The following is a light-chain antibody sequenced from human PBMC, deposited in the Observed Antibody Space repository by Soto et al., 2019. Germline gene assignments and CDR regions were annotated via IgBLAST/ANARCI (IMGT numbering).Light chain of an antibody. V-gene: IGKV3-11*01. CDR1: QSVSSY. Sequence: EIVLTQSPATLSLSPGDRATLSCRASQSVSSYLAWYQQKPGQAPRLLIYDASNRATGIQARFSGSGSGTDFTLTISSLEPEDVAVYYCQQRSNWPLTFGGGTKVEIK. CDR3: QQRSNWPLT. CDR2: DAS. J-gene: IGKJ4*01.